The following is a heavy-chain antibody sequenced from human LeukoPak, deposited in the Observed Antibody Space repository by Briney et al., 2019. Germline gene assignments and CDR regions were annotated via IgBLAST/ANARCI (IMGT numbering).Heavy chain of an antibody. CDR2: IISTSSTI. D-gene: IGHD1-26*01. Sequence: PGGSLRLSCVVSGFTPSSYSMNWVRQAPGEGLEWVSYIISTSSTIFYADSVKGRFTISRDNAKNSLSLQMNSLRAEDTAVYYCARDQGGSSSYGGQGTLVTVTS. V-gene: IGHV3-48*01. CDR3: ARDQGGSSSY. J-gene: IGHJ4*02. CDR1: GFTPSSYS.